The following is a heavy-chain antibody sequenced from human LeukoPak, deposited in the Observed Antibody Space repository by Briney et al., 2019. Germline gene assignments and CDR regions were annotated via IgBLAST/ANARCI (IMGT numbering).Heavy chain of an antibody. CDR1: GGSISSYY. J-gene: IGHJ4*02. D-gene: IGHD6-13*01. CDR3: ARGVYIAAAQYGY. Sequence: SETLSLTCTVSGGSISSYYWSWIRQPPGTGLEWIGYIYYSGTTNYNPSLKSRVTISVDTSKNQFSLKLSSVTAADTAVYYCARGVYIAAAQYGYWGQGTLVTVSS. V-gene: IGHV4-59*01. CDR2: IYYSGTT.